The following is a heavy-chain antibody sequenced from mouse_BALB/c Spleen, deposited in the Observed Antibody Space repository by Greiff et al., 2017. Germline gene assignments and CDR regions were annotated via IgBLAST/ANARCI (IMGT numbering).Heavy chain of an antibody. CDR1: GYTFTSYV. CDR3: ARFSLGRSFAY. CDR2: INPYNDGT. Sequence: EVQLVESGPELVKPGASVKMSCKASGYTFTSYVMHWVKQKPGQGLEWIGYINPYNDGTKYNEKFKGKATLTSDKSSSTAYMELSSLTSEDSAVYYCARFSLGRSFAYWGQGTLVTVSA. V-gene: IGHV1-14*01. J-gene: IGHJ3*01. D-gene: IGHD4-1*01.